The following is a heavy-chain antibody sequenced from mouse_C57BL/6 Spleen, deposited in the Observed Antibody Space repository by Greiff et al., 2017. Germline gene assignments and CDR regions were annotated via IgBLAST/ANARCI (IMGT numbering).Heavy chain of an antibody. D-gene: IGHD2-4*01. Sequence: VKLVESGPGLVAPSQSLSITCTVSGFSLTSSAISWVRQPPGKGLEWLGVIWTGGGTHYNSALKSRLSISKDNSKGQVLLKKNSLQTDDTARYYCARNADYDDYFDYWGQGTTLTVSS. CDR3: ARNADYDDYFDY. CDR1: GFSLTSSA. CDR2: IWTGGGT. J-gene: IGHJ2*01. V-gene: IGHV2-9-1*01.